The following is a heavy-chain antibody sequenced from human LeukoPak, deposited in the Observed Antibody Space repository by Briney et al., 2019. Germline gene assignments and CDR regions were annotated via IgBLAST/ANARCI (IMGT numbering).Heavy chain of an antibody. Sequence: SETLSLTCTVSGGSISSYYWSWIRQPPGKGLEWIGYIYYSGSTNYNPSLKSRVTISVDTSKNQFSLKLSSVTAADTAVYYCARDLGIAVAGTRAASDYWGQGTLVTVSS. CDR1: GGSISSYY. J-gene: IGHJ4*02. CDR2: IYYSGST. V-gene: IGHV4-59*12. D-gene: IGHD6-19*01. CDR3: ARDLGIAVAGTRAASDY.